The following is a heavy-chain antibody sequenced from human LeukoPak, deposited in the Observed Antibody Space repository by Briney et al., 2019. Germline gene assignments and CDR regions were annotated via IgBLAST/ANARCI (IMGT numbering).Heavy chain of an antibody. CDR3: AKGGRSRWNQVDY. V-gene: IGHV3-43*02. CDR2: ISGDGGST. CDR1: GFTFDDYA. D-gene: IGHD5-24*01. J-gene: IGHJ4*02. Sequence: GGSLRLSCAASGFTFDDYAMHWVRQAPGEGLEWVSVISGDGGSTDYADSVKGRFTISRDNSKNSLYLQMNSLRTEDTALYYCAKGGRSRWNQVDYWGQGTLVTVSS.